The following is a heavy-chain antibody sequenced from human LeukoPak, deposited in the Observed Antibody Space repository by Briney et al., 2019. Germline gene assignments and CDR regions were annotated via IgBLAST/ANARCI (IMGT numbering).Heavy chain of an antibody. CDR3: ARGTDDYIVATTSFEY. CDR2: ISSSSSII. Sequence: GGSLRLSCAASGFTFSSYSMNWVRQAPGKGLEWVSYISSSSSIIYYADSVKGRFTISRDNAKNSLYLQMNSLRAEDTAVYYCARGTDDYIVATTSFEYWGQGTLVTVSS. D-gene: IGHD5-12*01. J-gene: IGHJ4*02. V-gene: IGHV3-48*04. CDR1: GFTFSSYS.